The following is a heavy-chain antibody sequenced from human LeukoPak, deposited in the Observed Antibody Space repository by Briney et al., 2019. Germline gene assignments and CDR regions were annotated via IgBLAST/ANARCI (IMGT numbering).Heavy chain of an antibody. CDR3: ARDLVTVTKGFDI. CDR2: IYTIGTT. CDR1: GGSISSYY. V-gene: IGHV4-59*01. D-gene: IGHD4-17*01. Sequence: SETLSLTCTVSGGSISSYYWSWIRQPPGKGLEWIGYIYTIGTTNYNPSLKSRVTISIDTSKNQFSLKLSSVTAADTAVYYCARDLVTVTKGFDIWGQGTMVSVPS. J-gene: IGHJ3*02.